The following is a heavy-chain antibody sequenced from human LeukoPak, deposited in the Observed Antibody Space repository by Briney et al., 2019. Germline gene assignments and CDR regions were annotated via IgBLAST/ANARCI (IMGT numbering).Heavy chain of an antibody. J-gene: IGHJ6*02. CDR2: ISGSGGST. D-gene: IGHD3-22*01. V-gene: IGHV3-23*01. CDR1: GFTFSSYA. Sequence: GGSLRLSCAASGFTFSSYAMSWVRQAPGKGLEWVSAISGSGGSTYYADSVKGRFTISRDNSKNTLYLQMNSLRAEATAVYYCANLNYDSSSYYKPYGMDVWGQGTTVTVSS. CDR3: ANLNYDSSSYYKPYGMDV.